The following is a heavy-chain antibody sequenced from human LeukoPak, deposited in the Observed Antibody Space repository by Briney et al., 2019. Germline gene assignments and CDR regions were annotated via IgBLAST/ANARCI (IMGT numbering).Heavy chain of an antibody. CDR2: INPSGGST. V-gene: IGHV1-46*01. CDR1: GYTFTIYY. D-gene: IGHD3-9*01. J-gene: IGHJ4*02. Sequence: ASVKVSCKASGYTFTIYYMHWVRQAPGQGLEWMGIINPSGGSTSYAQKFQGRVTMTRDTSTSTVYMELSSLRSEDTAVYYCARGDDKILTGYLFDYWGQGTLVTVSS. CDR3: ARGDDKILTGYLFDY.